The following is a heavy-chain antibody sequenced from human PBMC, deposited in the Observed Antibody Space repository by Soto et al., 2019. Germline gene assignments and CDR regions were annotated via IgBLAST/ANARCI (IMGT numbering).Heavy chain of an antibody. D-gene: IGHD3-10*01. J-gene: IGHJ5*02. CDR2: IYYSGST. CDR1: GGSISSSSYY. Sequence: SETLSLTCTVSGGSISSSSYYWCWIRQPPGKGLEWIGSIYYSGSTYYNPSLKSRVTISVDTSKNQFSLKLSSVTAADMAVYYCARQGYYGSGSYYKFRWFDPWGQGTLVTVSS. V-gene: IGHV4-39*01. CDR3: ARQGYYGSGSYYKFRWFDP.